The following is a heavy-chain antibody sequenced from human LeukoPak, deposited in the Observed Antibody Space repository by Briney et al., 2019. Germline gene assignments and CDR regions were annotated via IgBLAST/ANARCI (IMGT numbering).Heavy chain of an antibody. CDR2: ISGSGGST. D-gene: IGHD3-22*01. J-gene: IGHJ4*02. V-gene: IGHV3-23*01. Sequence: GGSLRLSCAASGFTFSTYAMSWVRQAPGKGLEWVSGISGSGGSTFYADSVKGRFTISRDNSKNTLYLQMNSLRAEDTAVYYCAKDRAYYSDSSGYYLVRAYDYWGQGTLVTVSS. CDR3: AKDRAYYSDSSGYYLVRAYDY. CDR1: GFTFSTYA.